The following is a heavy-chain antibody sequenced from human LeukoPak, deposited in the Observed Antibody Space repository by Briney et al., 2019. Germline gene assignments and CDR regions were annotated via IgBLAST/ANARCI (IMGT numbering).Heavy chain of an antibody. D-gene: IGHD1-26*01. V-gene: IGHV4-59*01. Sequence: SETLSLICTVSGGSISTYYWSWIRQPPGKGLEWIGYIYYSGSTNYNPSLKSRVTISVDTSKNQFSLKLSSVTAADTAVYYCARNGGSYTFDIWGQGTMVTVSS. CDR1: GGSISTYY. CDR2: IYYSGST. J-gene: IGHJ3*02. CDR3: ARNGGSYTFDI.